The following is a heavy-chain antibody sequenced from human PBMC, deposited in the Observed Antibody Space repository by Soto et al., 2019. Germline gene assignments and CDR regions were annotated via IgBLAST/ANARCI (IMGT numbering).Heavy chain of an antibody. V-gene: IGHV1-58*01. D-gene: IGHD3-22*01. Sequence: SVKVSSKASRFTRTSSAVQWVRQARGQRLEWIGWIVVGSGNTNYAQKCQERVTITRDMSTSTAYMELSSLRSEDTAVYYCAAVTYYEGDFDYWGQGTLVTVSS. CDR3: AAVTYYEGDFDY. J-gene: IGHJ4*02. CDR2: IVVGSGNT. CDR1: RFTRTSSA.